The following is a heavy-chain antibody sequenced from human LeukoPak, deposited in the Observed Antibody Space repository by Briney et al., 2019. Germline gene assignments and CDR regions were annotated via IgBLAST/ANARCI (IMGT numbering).Heavy chain of an antibody. CDR3: ARDLDQYNGRFGGFGHDF. V-gene: IGHV1-69*13. J-gene: IGHJ4*02. CDR2: IIPIFGTA. Sequence: SVKVSCKASGGTFSSYAISWVRQAPGQGLEWMGGIIPIFGTANYAQKFQGRVTITADESTSTVYMEMRSLTSDDTAVYYCARDLDQYNGRFGGFGHDFWGQGTLVTVSS. D-gene: IGHD3-10*01. CDR1: GGTFSSYA.